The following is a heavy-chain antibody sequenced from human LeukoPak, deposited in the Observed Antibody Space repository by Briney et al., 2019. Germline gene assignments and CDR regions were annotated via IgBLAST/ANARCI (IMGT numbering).Heavy chain of an antibody. V-gene: IGHV4-61*01. CDR2: VDYRGGT. CDR1: GASVYSDSSY. J-gene: IGHJ3*01. CDR3: AREVATSYYDSGAYYRQTEAFDF. Sequence: SETLSLTCSVSGASVYSDSSYWTWIRQAPGKGLEWIGYVDYRGGTKYNASLKSRVTISLETSKNQFSLNLNSVIAADTAVYYCAREVATSYYDSGAYYRQTEAFDFWGQGKMVTVSS. D-gene: IGHD3-22*01.